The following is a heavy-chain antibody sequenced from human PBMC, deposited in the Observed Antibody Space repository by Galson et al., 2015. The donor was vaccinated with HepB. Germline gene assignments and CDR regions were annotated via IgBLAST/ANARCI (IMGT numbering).Heavy chain of an antibody. D-gene: IGHD3-3*01. Sequence: SVKVSCKASGYTFTSYYMHWVRQAPGQGLEWMGIINPSGGSTSYAQKFQGRVTMTRDTSTSTVYMELSSLRSEDTAVYYCARGRVITIFGVDYYYYMDVWGKGTTVTVSS. V-gene: IGHV1-46*03. CDR2: INPSGGST. CDR3: ARGRVITIFGVDYYYYMDV. J-gene: IGHJ6*03. CDR1: GYTFTSYY.